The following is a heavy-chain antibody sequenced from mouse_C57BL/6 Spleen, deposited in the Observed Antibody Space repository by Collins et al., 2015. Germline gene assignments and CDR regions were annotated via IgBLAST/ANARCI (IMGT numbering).Heavy chain of an antibody. CDR2: IDPSDSYT. J-gene: IGHJ4*01. CDR1: GYTFTSYW. V-gene: IGHV1-69*02. D-gene: IGHD1-1*01. CDR3: ARSYGSSYYAMDY. Sequence: QVQLQQPGAELVKPGASVKLSCKASGYTFTSYWMHWVKQRPGQGLEWIGEIDPSDSYTNYNQKFKGKATLTVDKSSSTAYMQLSSLTSEDSAVYYCARSYGSSYYAMDYWGQGTSVTVSS.